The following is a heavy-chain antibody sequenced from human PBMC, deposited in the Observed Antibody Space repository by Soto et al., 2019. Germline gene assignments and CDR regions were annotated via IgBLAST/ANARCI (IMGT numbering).Heavy chain of an antibody. V-gene: IGHV3-23*01. CDR2: ISGSGDTT. J-gene: IGHJ4*02. Sequence: GGSLRLSCAASGFTFNTYAMSWVRQDPGKGLEWVSIISGSGDTTFYADSVKGRFTISRDNSKNTLYLQMNSLRAEDTAVYYCAKNPGYYYDSTGYHFDYWGQGTLVTVSS. D-gene: IGHD3-22*01. CDR3: AKNPGYYYDSTGYHFDY. CDR1: GFTFNTYA.